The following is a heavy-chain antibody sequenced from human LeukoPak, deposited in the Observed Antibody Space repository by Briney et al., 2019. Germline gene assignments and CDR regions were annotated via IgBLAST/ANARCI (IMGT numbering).Heavy chain of an antibody. CDR3: ARDLLRGSYYFYYYYYMDV. CDR2: ISSLSGTI. V-gene: IGHV3-48*01. J-gene: IGHJ6*03. D-gene: IGHD1-26*01. Sequence: GGSLRLSCAASGFTFSSYSMNWVRQAPGEGLEWVSYISSLSGTIYYADSVKGRFTISRDNAKNSLYLQMNSLRAEDTAVYYCARDLLRGSYYFYYYYYMDVWGKGTTVTVSS. CDR1: GFTFSSYS.